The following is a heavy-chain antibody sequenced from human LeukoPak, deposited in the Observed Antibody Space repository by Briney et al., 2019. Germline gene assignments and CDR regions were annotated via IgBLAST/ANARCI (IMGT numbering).Heavy chain of an antibody. D-gene: IGHD5/OR15-5a*01. V-gene: IGHV4-39*01. CDR1: GGSISSSSYY. Sequence: PSETLSLTCTVSGGSISSSSYYWGWIRQPPGKGLEWIGSIYYSGSTYYNPSLKSRVTISVDTSKNQFSLKLSSVTAADTAVYYCARHLPRGGDAFDIWGQGTIVTVSS. CDR3: ARHLPRGGDAFDI. CDR2: IYYSGST. J-gene: IGHJ3*02.